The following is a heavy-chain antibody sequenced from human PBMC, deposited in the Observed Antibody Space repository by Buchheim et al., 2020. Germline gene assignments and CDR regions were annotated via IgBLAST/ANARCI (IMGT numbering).Heavy chain of an antibody. CDR2: IYHSGST. J-gene: IGHJ5*02. Sequence: QVQLQESGPGLVKPSGTLSLTCAVSGGSISSSNWWSWVRQPPGKGLEWIGEIYHSGSTNYNPSLKSRVTISVDKSKNQFSLKLSSVTAADTAVYYCAGVSHCSGGSCYSGFYNWFDPWGQGTL. CDR1: GGSISSSNW. V-gene: IGHV4-4*02. CDR3: AGVSHCSGGSCYSGFYNWFDP. D-gene: IGHD2-15*01.